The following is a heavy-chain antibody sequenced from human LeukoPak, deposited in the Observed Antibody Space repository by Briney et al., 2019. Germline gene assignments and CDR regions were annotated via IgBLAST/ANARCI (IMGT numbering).Heavy chain of an antibody. CDR1: GVSISSSIG. CDR3: ARGGGAPYYGMDV. J-gene: IGHJ6*01. Sequence: PSGTLSHTCAVSGVSISSSIGGSWVRQPPGKAREWIGYIYHSGRTSYTPSLKTRVPISVDRSKNQFSLTLSSVTAADTAVYYCARGGGAPYYGMDVWGRGTTVTVSS. V-gene: IGHV4-4*02. D-gene: IGHD1-26*01. CDR2: IYHSGRT.